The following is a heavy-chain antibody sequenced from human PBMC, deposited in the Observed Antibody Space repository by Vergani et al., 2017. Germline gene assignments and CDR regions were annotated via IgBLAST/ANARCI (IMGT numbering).Heavy chain of an antibody. D-gene: IGHD5-18*01. CDR2: LYAIGST. Sequence: QVQLQESGPGLVKPSETLSLTCDVLDFTSIGHYWGWIGRPPEKGLEWIGGLYAIGSTYYSPSLKSRVAISIDTSKNHFSLRLSSVTAADTAVYYCARHLRGYSYGVFDYWGQGREVTVSS. CDR3: ARHLRGYSYGVFDY. V-gene: IGHV4-38-2*01. J-gene: IGHJ4*02. CDR1: DFTSIGHY.